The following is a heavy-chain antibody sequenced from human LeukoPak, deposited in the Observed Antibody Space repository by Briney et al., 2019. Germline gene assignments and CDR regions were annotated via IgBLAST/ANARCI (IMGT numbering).Heavy chain of an antibody. Sequence: GGFLRLSCAASGFTVSSNYMSWVRQAPGKGLEWVSVIYSGGSTYYADSVKGRFTISRDNSKNTLYLQMNSLRAEDTAVYYCAGSGLVFNFDYWGQGTLVTVSS. V-gene: IGHV3-66*02. CDR2: IYSGGST. D-gene: IGHD6-19*01. CDR3: AGSGLVFNFDY. J-gene: IGHJ4*02. CDR1: GFTVSSNY.